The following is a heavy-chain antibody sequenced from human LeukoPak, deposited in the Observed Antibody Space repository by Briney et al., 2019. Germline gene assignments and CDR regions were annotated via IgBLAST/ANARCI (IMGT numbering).Heavy chain of an antibody. D-gene: IGHD2-2*03. Sequence: GGSLRLSCAASGFTFSSYSMNWVRQAPGKGLEWVSYISSSSTIYYADSVKGRFTISRDNAKNTLYLQMNSLRAEDTAVYYCAKDPAQWIGGDYWGQGTLVTVSS. CDR1: GFTFSSYS. CDR3: AKDPAQWIGGDY. V-gene: IGHV3-48*01. CDR2: ISSSSTI. J-gene: IGHJ4*02.